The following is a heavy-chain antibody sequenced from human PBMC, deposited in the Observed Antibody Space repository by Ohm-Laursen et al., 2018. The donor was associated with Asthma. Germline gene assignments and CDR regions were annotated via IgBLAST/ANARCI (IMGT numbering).Heavy chain of an antibody. D-gene: IGHD2-8*02. J-gene: IGHJ4*02. Sequence: SSVKVSCKSLGGTLGTSVIGWVRQAPGQGLEWLGGHNSVFGTSTYAQKFHDRFTITADEYTSTVNMTLSSLTSEDTAVYYCAQSVYCTGGVCLGGWGQGTLVTVSS. CDR3: AQSVYCTGGVCLGG. CDR2: HNSVFGTS. V-gene: IGHV1-69*01. CDR1: GGTLGTSV.